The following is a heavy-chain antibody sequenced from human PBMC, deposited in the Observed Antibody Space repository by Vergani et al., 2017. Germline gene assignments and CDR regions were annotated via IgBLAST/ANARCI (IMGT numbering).Heavy chain of an antibody. CDR2: INQSGST. CDR1: GRSFSGYY. D-gene: IGHD2-2*01. V-gene: IGHV4-34*01. J-gene: IGHJ4*02. Sequence: QVQLQQWGAGLLKPSETLSLTCAVYGRSFSGYYWSWIRQPPGKGLEWIGEINQSGSTNYNPSLKSRVTISVDTSKNQFSLKLSSVTAADTAVYYCARARGRYCGSTSCYANGEADYWGQGTLVTVSS. CDR3: ARARGRYCGSTSCYANGEADY.